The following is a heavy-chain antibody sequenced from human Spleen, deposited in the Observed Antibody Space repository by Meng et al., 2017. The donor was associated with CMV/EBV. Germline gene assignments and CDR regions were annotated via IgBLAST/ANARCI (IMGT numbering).Heavy chain of an antibody. CDR1: GYSFTSYW. J-gene: IGHJ6*02. D-gene: IGHD2-2*01. Sequence: GESLKISCKGSGYSFTSYWIGWVRQMPGKGLEWMGIIYPGDSDTRYSPSFQGQVTISADKSISTAYLQWSSLKASDTAMYYCARHTPYCSSTSCPDNYYYYCGMDVWGQGTTVTVSS. CDR3: ARHTPYCSSTSCPDNYYYYCGMDV. CDR2: IYPGDSDT. V-gene: IGHV5-51*01.